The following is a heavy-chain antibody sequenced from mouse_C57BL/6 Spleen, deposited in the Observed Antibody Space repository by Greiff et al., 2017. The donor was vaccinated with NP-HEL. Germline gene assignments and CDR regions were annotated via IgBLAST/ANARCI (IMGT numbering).Heavy chain of an antibody. Sequence: GGALVRPGSSVKLFCKASGYTFTSYWMHWVKQRPIQGLEWIGNIDPSDSETHYNQKFKDKATLTVDKSSSTAYMQLSSMTSEDSAVYYGARGDSSGPFAYWGQGTLVTVSA. J-gene: IGHJ3*01. V-gene: IGHV1-52*01. CDR2: IDPSDSET. D-gene: IGHD3-2*02. CDR3: ARGDSSGPFAY. CDR1: GYTFTSYW.